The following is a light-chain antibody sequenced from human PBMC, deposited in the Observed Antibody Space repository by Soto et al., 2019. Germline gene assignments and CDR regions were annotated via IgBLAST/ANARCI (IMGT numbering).Light chain of an antibody. Sequence: QSVLTQPPSASGTPGQRVTISCSGSSSNIGSNTVNWYQQLPGTAPKLLIYSHKQRPSGVPDRFSGSKSGTSASLAISGLQSEDEADYYCAAWDDSLNGYVFGTGTKLTVL. CDR2: SHK. J-gene: IGLJ1*01. V-gene: IGLV1-44*01. CDR1: SSNIGSNT. CDR3: AAWDDSLNGYV.